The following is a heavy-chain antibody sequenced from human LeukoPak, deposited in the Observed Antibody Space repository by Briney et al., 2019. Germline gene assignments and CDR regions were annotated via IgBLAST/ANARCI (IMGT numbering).Heavy chain of an antibody. CDR2: ISAYNGNT. V-gene: IGHV1-18*01. Sequence: ASVKVSCKASGYTFTSYGISWVRQAPGQGLEWMGWISAYNGNTNYAQKLQGRVTMTTDTSPSTAYMELRSLRSDDTAVYYCARVYYYDSSGYYGGQDAFDIWGQGTMVTVSS. D-gene: IGHD3-22*01. CDR1: GYTFTSYG. J-gene: IGHJ3*02. CDR3: ARVYYYDSSGYYGGQDAFDI.